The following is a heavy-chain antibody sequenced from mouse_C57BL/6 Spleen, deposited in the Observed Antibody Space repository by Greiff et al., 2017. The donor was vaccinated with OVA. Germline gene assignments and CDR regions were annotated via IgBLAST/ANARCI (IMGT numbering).Heavy chain of an antibody. V-gene: IGHV1-42*01. D-gene: IGHD1-1*01. CDR3: ARGDGSSWYFDV. CDR2: INPSTGGT. CDR1: GYSFTGYY. Sequence: VQLQQSGPELVKPGASVKISCKASGYSFTGYYMNWVKQSPEKSLEWIGEINPSTGGTTYNQKFKAKATLTVDKSSSTAYMQLKSLTSEDSAVYDCARGDGSSWYFDVWGTGTTVTVSA. J-gene: IGHJ1*03.